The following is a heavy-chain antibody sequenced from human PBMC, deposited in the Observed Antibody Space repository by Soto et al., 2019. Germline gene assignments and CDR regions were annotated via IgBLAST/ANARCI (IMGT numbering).Heavy chain of an antibody. CDR1: GFSLSTSGVG. V-gene: IGHV2-5*01. CDR2: IYWNDDK. CDR3: ARKGPIIMYGSGSYYQFGGGGMDV. Sequence: QITLKESGPTLVNPTQTLTLTCTFSGFSLSTSGVGVGWICQPPGKALEWLALIYWNDDKRYSPSLKSRLTITKDTSKNQVVLTMTNMDPVDTATYYCARKGPIIMYGSGSYYQFGGGGMDVWGQGTTVTVSS. D-gene: IGHD3-10*01. J-gene: IGHJ6*02.